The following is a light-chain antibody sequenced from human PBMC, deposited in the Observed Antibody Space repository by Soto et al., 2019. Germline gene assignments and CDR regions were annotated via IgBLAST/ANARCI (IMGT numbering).Light chain of an antibody. Sequence: EIVLTQSPGTLSLSPGERATLSCRASQSVSSSYLAWYQQKPGQAPRLLIYGASSRATGIPDRFSGSGSGKDFTLTIRRLEPEDFSVYYRPQYGSSPRTFGQGTKVEIK. CDR2: GAS. CDR3: PQYGSSPRT. V-gene: IGKV3-20*01. CDR1: QSVSSSY. J-gene: IGKJ1*01.